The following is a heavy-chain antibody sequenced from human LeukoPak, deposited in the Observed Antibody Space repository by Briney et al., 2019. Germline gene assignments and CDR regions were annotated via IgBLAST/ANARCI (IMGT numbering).Heavy chain of an antibody. CDR3: ARDLSGSLYFDY. J-gene: IGHJ4*02. CDR1: GGSISSYY. Sequence: SETLSLTCTVSGGSISSYYWNWIRQPAGKGLEWIGGLYPSGSSDYNPSLKSRVSISVGTSNNQFSLRVTSVTAADTAIYYCARDLSGSLYFDYWGQGILVTVSA. CDR2: LYPSGSS. V-gene: IGHV4-4*07. D-gene: IGHD3-10*01.